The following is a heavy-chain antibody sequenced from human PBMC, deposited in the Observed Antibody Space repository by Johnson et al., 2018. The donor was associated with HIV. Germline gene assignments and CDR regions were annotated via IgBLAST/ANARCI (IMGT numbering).Heavy chain of an antibody. V-gene: IGHV3-23*04. D-gene: IGHD6-13*01. Sequence: VQLVESGGGSVQPGGSLRLSCAASGFTFSSYAMSWVRQAPGTGLEWVSAISGSGGSTYYADSVKGRFTISRDNSKNTLYLQINSLRAEATAVYYCAKYQTPHLAAACDDAFDIWGQGTMVTVSS. CDR1: GFTFSSYA. J-gene: IGHJ3*02. CDR2: ISGSGGST. CDR3: AKYQTPHLAAACDDAFDI.